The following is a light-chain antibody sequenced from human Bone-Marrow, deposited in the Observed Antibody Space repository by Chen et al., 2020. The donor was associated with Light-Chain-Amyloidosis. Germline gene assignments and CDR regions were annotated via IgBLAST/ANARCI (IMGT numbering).Light chain of an antibody. V-gene: IGLV3-21*04. CDR3: QVWDSSSDHVV. CDR2: YDS. Sequence: NVLTQPPSVSLAPRQTARITCGGNNIGSQSVHWYQQKPRQAPVLVIYYDSDRPSGIPERFSGSNSGNTATLTISRVEAGDEADYYCQVWDSSSDHVVFGGGTKLTVL. J-gene: IGLJ2*01. CDR1: NIGSQS.